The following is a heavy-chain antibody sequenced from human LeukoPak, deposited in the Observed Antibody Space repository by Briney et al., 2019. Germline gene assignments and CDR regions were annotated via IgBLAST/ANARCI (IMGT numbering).Heavy chain of an antibody. CDR2: ISSSSSYI. V-gene: IGHV3-21*01. CDR1: GFTFSSYS. D-gene: IGHD1-1*01. Sequence: PGGSLRLSCAASGFTFSSYSMNWVRQVPGKGLEWVSSISSSSSYIYYADSVKGRFTISRDNAKNSLYLQMNSLRAEDTAVYYCARVPPELERRTFDYWGQGTLVTVSS. J-gene: IGHJ4*02. CDR3: ARVPPELERRTFDY.